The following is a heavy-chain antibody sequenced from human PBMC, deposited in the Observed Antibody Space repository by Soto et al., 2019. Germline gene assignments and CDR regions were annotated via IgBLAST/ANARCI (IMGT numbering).Heavy chain of an antibody. CDR2: ISGSGDNT. Sequence: EVQLLESGGRLVQPGGSLRLSCAASGFIFSTDALNWVHQAPGKGLEWVSGISGSGDNTYYADSVKGRFTISRDNSKNTLYLQMNYVRVEDTAVYYCAKSPRRGYEPPWDYWGQGTLVTVSS. D-gene: IGHD2-2*01. CDR1: GFIFSTDA. V-gene: IGHV3-23*01. J-gene: IGHJ4*02. CDR3: AKSPRRGYEPPWDY.